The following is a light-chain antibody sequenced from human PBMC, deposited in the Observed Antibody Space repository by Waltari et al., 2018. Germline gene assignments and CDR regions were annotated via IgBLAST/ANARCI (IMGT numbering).Light chain of an antibody. J-gene: IGKJ2*01. V-gene: IGKV4-1*01. Sequence: DIVMTQSPDSLAVSLGERATINCKSSQSILYSSSNMNYLAWYQQKPGQPPKLLIYWASTRESGVPDRFSGSGSGTDFTLTISSLQAEDVAVYYCQQYYGSPPYTFGQGTKLEIK. CDR3: QQYYGSPPYT. CDR2: WAS. CDR1: QSILYSSSNMNY.